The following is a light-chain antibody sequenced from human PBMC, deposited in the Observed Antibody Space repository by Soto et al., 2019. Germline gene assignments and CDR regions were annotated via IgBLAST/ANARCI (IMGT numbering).Light chain of an antibody. CDR3: SSYTHTGTLVV. CDR2: EVA. CDR1: GSDIGTYNF. Sequence: QSVLAQPASVSGSPGQSITISCSGSGSDIGTYNFVSWYQHHPGRAPKLIISEVANRPSGVSDRFSGSKSGSLASLTISGLQADDEAVYYCSSYTHTGTLVVFGVGTKVTVL. V-gene: IGLV2-14*01. J-gene: IGLJ3*02.